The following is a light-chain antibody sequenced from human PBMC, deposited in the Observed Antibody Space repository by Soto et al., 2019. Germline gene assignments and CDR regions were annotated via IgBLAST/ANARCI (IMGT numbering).Light chain of an antibody. CDR3: QQHNNWPTWT. CDR2: GAS. J-gene: IGKJ1*01. Sequence: DIVMTQSPATLSVSPGERATLSCRASQSVANNVAWYQQKPGQPPRLLIYGASTRAAGVPARFSGSGYGRQFSLTISSLKSEDFAIYHCQQHNNWPTWTFGHGTKVDIK. CDR1: QSVANN. V-gene: IGKV3-15*01.